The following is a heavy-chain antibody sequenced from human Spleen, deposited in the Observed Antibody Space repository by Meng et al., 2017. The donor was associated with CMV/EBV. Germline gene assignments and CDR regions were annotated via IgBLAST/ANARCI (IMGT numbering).Heavy chain of an antibody. CDR1: EYTFTGYY. V-gene: IGHV1-2*02. CDR3: ARDGEAAMVTATHY. Sequence: ASVKVSCKASEYTFTGYYMHWVRQAPGQGLEWMGWINPKSGGTNYAQKFQGRVTMTRDTSISTVYMELSRLRSDDTAVYYCARDGEAAMVTATHYWGQGTLVTVSS. J-gene: IGHJ4*02. CDR2: INPKSGGT. D-gene: IGHD5-18*01.